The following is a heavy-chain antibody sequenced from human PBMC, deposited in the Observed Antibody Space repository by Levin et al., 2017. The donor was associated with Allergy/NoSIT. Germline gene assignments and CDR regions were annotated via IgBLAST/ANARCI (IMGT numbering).Heavy chain of an antibody. CDR2: ISYDGSNK. CDR3: AKEYGGSYFDY. Sequence: SCAASGFTFSSYGMHWVRQAPGKGLEWVAVISYDGSNKYYADSVKGRFTISRDNSKNTLYLQMNSLRAEDTAVYYCAKEYGGSYFDYWGQGTLVTVSS. D-gene: IGHD4-23*01. J-gene: IGHJ4*02. V-gene: IGHV3-30*18. CDR1: GFTFSSYG.